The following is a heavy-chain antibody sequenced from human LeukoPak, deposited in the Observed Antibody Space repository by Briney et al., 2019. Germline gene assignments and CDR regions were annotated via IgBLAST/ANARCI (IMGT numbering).Heavy chain of an antibody. D-gene: IGHD3-16*01. Sequence: ASVRVSCKASGYTFTNYNINWVRQATGQGLEWMGWMNPNSGLTGYAQQFQGRVTLTRNTSIGTAYMELTTLRSEDTAIYYCATRLWGSFYSTLDNWGQGTLVTVSS. J-gene: IGHJ4*02. CDR3: ATRLWGSFYSTLDN. V-gene: IGHV1-8*01. CDR2: MNPNSGLT. CDR1: GYTFTNYN.